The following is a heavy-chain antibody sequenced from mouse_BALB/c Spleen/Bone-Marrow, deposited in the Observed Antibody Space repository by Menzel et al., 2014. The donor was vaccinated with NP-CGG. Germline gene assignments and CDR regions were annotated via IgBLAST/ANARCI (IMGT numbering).Heavy chain of an antibody. CDR2: INPSNGGT. V-gene: IGHV1S81*02. Sequence: QVQLQQSGAELVKPGASVKSSCKASGYTFTSYYMYWVKQRPGQGLEWIGEINPSNGGTNFNEKFKSKATLTVDKSSSTAYMQLSSLTSEDSAVYYCTRSRYDYDNAMDCWGQGTSVTVSS. CDR1: GYTFTSYY. CDR3: TRSRYDYDNAMDC. D-gene: IGHD2-4*01. J-gene: IGHJ4*01.